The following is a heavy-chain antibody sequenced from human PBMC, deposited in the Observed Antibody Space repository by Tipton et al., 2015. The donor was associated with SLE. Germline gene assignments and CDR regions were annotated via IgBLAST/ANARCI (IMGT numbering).Heavy chain of an antibody. V-gene: IGHV3-7*01. D-gene: IGHD2-2*01. J-gene: IGHJ6*02. CDR2: IQQDGNDK. CDR1: GFTFSNSW. Sequence: SLRLSCTASGFTFSNSWMSWVRQAPGKGLEWVAHIQQDGNDKYYVDSLKGRFTISRDNVKNSLYLQMNSLTAEDTAVYYCARSGQLLSSYSYGMDVWGQGTTVAVSS. CDR3: ARSGQLLSSYSYGMDV.